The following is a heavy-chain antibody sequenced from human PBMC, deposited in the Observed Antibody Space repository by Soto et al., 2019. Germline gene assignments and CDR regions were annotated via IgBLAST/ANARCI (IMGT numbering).Heavy chain of an antibody. Sequence: GASVNVSCKASGYTFTGYFMHWVRQAPGQGLEWMGWINTYNGDTNFAQKFQGRITMTRDTSITTVYMEMSRLRSDDTAMYYCAKNLLVTTPDGFESWGQGTMVTVSS. CDR3: AKNLLVTTPDGFES. CDR1: GYTFTGYF. CDR2: INTYNGDT. J-gene: IGHJ3*02. V-gene: IGHV1-2*02. D-gene: IGHD1-1*01.